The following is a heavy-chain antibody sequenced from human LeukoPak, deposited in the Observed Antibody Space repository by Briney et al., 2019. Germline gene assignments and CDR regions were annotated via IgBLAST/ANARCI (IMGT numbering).Heavy chain of an antibody. CDR2: IYPGDSDT. Sequence: GESLKISCMGSGYSFTSYWIGWVRQMPGKGLEWMGIIYPGDSDTRYSPSFQGHVTISADKSISTAYLQWSSLKASDTAMYYCARLYQLAAGWFDPWGQGTLVTVSS. CDR3: ARLYQLAAGWFDP. CDR1: GYSFTSYW. J-gene: IGHJ5*02. D-gene: IGHD2-2*01. V-gene: IGHV5-51*01.